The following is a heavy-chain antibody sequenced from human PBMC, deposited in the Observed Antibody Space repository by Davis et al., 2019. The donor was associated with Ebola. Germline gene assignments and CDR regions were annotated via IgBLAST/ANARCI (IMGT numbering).Heavy chain of an antibody. Sequence: GESLKISCKASGYSFTSYYISWVRQVPGKGLEWMGRIDPSDSYTNYSPSFQGHVTISADKSISTAYLQWSSLKASDTAMYYCARPYYYYYGMDVWGQGTTVTVSS. CDR3: ARPYYYYYGMDV. J-gene: IGHJ6*02. CDR2: IDPSDSYT. V-gene: IGHV5-10-1*01. CDR1: GYSFTSYY.